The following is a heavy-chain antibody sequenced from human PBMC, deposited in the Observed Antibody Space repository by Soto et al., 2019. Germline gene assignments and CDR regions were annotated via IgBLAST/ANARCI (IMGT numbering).Heavy chain of an antibody. CDR1: GFTFGNYG. V-gene: IGHV3-23*01. CDR2: ISGGGGST. CDR3: AKGLRVVVTVNSPDDACNA. Sequence: EVKLLESGGGLVQPGGSLRLSCAASGFTFGNYGINWVRQAPGKGLEWVSGISGGGGSTYYADSVKGRFTISRDPSKNTVFLEMNSLTAEDTAVYYCAKGLRVVVTVNSPDDACNAWGQGTLVAVSS. D-gene: IGHD2-21*02. J-gene: IGHJ3*01.